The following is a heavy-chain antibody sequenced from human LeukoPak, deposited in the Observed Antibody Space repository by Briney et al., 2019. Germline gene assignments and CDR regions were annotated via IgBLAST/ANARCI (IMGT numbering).Heavy chain of an antibody. CDR2: ISGSGGST. Sequence: PGGSLRLSCAASGFTFSSYDMSWVRQAPGKGLEWVSGISGSGGSTYYADSVKGRFTISRDNSKNTLNLQMNSLRAEDTAVYYCAKDGAWLRFDDWGQGILVTVSS. J-gene: IGHJ4*02. D-gene: IGHD5-12*01. CDR1: GFTFSSYD. CDR3: AKDGAWLRFDD. V-gene: IGHV3-23*01.